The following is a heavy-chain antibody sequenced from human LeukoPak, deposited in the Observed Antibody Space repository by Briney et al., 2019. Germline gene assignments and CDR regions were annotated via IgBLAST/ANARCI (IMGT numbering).Heavy chain of an antibody. CDR1: GFTFSSYA. J-gene: IGHJ6*03. CDR2: ISASGGST. V-gene: IGHV3-23*01. Sequence: GGSLRLSCAASGFTFSSYAMSWVRQAPGKGLEWVSGISASGGSTYYADSVKGRFTISRDNSKNTLYLQMNSLRAEDTAVYYCAKGADVVVVPAEYYYYMDVWGKGTTVTVSS. CDR3: AKGADVVVVPAEYYYYMDV. D-gene: IGHD2-2*01.